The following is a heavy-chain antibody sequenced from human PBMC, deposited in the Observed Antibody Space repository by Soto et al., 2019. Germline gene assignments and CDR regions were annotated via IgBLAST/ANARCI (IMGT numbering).Heavy chain of an antibody. J-gene: IGHJ5*02. CDR2: IYYSGST. CDR3: ARREAGTFPGGDWFDP. Sequence: QVQLQESGPGLVKPSETLSLTCTVSGGSISSYYWSWIRQPPGKGLEWIGYIYYSGSTNYNPSLKIRVTISVDTSKNQFSLKLSSVTAAETAVYYCARREAGTFPGGDWFDPWGQGTLVTVSS. CDR1: GGSISSYY. V-gene: IGHV4-59*01. D-gene: IGHD6-13*01.